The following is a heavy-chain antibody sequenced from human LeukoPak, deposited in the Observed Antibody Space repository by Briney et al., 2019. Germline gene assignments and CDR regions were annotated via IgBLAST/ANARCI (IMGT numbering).Heavy chain of an antibody. Sequence: GGSLRLSCAASGFTFSSYAMSWVRQAPGKGLEWVSAISGSGGSTYYADSVKGRFTISRDNSKNTLYLQMNSLRAEDTAVYYCAKVSLQVYYYYYMDVWGKGTTVTVSS. CDR3: AKVSLQVYYYYYMDV. V-gene: IGHV3-23*01. CDR2: ISGSGGST. D-gene: IGHD4-11*01. J-gene: IGHJ6*03. CDR1: GFTFSSYA.